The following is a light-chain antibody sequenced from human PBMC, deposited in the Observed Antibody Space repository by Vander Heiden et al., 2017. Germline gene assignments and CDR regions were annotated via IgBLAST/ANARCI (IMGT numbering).Light chain of an antibody. CDR3: HQYGGSPQA. CDR2: GAS. V-gene: IGKV3-20*01. J-gene: IGKJ3*01. Sequence: EIVLTQSPGTLSLSPGERATLSCRASQSVSSSYLAWYQQKPGQAPRLLIYGASSRATGIPDTFSGSGSGTDFTLTISRLEPEDFAVYYCHQYGGSPQAFGHGTKVDIK. CDR1: QSVSSSY.